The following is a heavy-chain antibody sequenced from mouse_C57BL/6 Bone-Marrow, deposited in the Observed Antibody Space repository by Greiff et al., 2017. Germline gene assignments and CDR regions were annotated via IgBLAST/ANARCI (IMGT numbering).Heavy chain of an antibody. CDR3: TRDIYGSSPYYYAMDY. Sequence: EVQRVESGEGLVKPGGSLKLSCAASGFTFSSYAMSWVRQTPEKRLEWVAYISSGGDYIYYADTVKGRFTISRDNARNTLYLQMSSLKSEDTAMYYCTRDIYGSSPYYYAMDYWGQGTSVTVSS. J-gene: IGHJ4*01. CDR1: GFTFSSYA. D-gene: IGHD1-1*01. CDR2: ISSGGDYI. V-gene: IGHV5-9-1*02.